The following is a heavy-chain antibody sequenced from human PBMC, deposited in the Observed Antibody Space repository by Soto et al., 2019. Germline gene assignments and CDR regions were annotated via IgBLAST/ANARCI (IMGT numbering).Heavy chain of an antibody. CDR3: ARRGVVVVAAFH. Sequence: SETLSLTCTVSGGSISSSSYYWGWIRQPPGKGLEWIGSIYYSGSTYYNPSLKSRVTISVDTSKNQFSLKLSSVTAADTAVYYCARRGVVVVAAFHWGQGTLVTVSS. D-gene: IGHD2-15*01. CDR1: GGSISSSSYY. J-gene: IGHJ1*01. V-gene: IGHV4-39*01. CDR2: IYYSGST.